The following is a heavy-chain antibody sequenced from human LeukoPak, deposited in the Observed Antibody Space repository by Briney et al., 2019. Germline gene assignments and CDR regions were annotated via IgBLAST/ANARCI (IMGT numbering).Heavy chain of an antibody. D-gene: IGHD3-9*01. V-gene: IGHV4-39*07. CDR3: ARCPLTGPLAYYFDY. CDR2: VYSSGST. Sequence: SETLSLTCTVSGGSISSSSYYWGWIRQPPGKGLEWIGSVYSSGSTYYNPSLKSRVTISVDTSKNQFSLKLSSVTAADTAVYYCARCPLTGPLAYYFDYWGQGTLVTVSS. J-gene: IGHJ4*02. CDR1: GGSISSSSYY.